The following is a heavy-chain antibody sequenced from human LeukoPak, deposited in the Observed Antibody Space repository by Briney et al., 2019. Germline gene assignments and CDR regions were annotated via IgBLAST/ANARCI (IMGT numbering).Heavy chain of an antibody. CDR1: GFTFSSYA. D-gene: IGHD3-22*01. CDR2: IYSGGSP. CDR3: ARDLNYYDSSGYGH. Sequence: GGSLRLSCAASGFTFSSYAMNWVRQAPEKGLEWVSVIYSGGSPYYADSVKGRFTISRDNSKNTLYLQMNSLRAEDTAVYYCARDLNYYDSSGYGHWGQGTLVTVSS. V-gene: IGHV3-53*01. J-gene: IGHJ4*02.